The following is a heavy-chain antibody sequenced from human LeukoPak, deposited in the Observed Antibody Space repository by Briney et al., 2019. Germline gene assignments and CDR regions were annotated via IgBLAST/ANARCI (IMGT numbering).Heavy chain of an antibody. CDR3: ARDGQDYGDYDYYYGMDV. J-gene: IGHJ6*04. CDR2: IYYSGST. Sequence: SETLSLTCTASGGSVSSDSYYWSWIRQPPGKGLEWIGYIYYSGSTNYNPSLKSRVTISIDTSKNQFSLKLTSVTAADTAVYYCARDGQDYGDYDYYYGMDVWGKGTTVTVSS. CDR1: GGSVSSDSYY. D-gene: IGHD4-17*01. V-gene: IGHV4-61*01.